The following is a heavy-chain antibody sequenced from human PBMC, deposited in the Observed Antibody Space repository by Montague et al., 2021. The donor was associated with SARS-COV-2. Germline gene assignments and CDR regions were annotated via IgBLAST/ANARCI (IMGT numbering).Heavy chain of an antibody. D-gene: IGHD3-9*01. V-gene: IGHV4-59*08. CDR1: GVSVTDYY. J-gene: IGHJ4*02. Sequence: SETLSLTCTVSGVSVTDYYWSCIRQPPGKGLEWVGDVLYNKGTNFNPPLKSRVAISVDTTNNQFSLRLPSVTAADAAFYYCVRHPHCYGLNGPPDFWGQGTLVTVSS. CDR3: VRHPHCYGLNGPPDF. CDR2: VLYNKGT.